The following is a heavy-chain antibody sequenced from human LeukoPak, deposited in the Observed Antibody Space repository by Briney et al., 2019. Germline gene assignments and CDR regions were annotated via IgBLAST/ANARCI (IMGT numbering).Heavy chain of an antibody. CDR3: ARAIRDSSGWSSPYYYYYYMDV. CDR2: INHSGST. Sequence: PSETLSLTCAVYGGSFSGYYWSWIRQPPGKGLEWIGEINHSGSTNYNPSLKSRVAISVDTSKNQFSLKLSSVTAAGTAVYYCARAIRDSSGWSSPYYYYYYMDVWGKGTTVTVSS. D-gene: IGHD6-19*01. CDR1: GGSFSGYY. V-gene: IGHV4-34*01. J-gene: IGHJ6*03.